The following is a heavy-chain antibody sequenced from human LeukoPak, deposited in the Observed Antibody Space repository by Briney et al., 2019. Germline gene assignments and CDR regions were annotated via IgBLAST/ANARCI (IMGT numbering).Heavy chain of an antibody. CDR1: GFTFSSYA. J-gene: IGHJ4*02. Sequence: GGSLRLSCAASGFTFSSYAMSWVRQAPGKGLEWVSAISGSGGSTYYADSVKGRFTISRDNSKNTLYLQMNSLRAEDTAVYYCARDPTYYDILTGYYGAYYFDYWGQGTLVTVSS. CDR2: ISGSGGST. D-gene: IGHD3-9*01. CDR3: ARDPTYYDILTGYYGAYYFDY. V-gene: IGHV3-23*01.